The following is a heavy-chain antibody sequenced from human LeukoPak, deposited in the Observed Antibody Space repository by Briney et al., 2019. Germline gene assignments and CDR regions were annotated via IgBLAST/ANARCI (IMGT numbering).Heavy chain of an antibody. CDR1: GSTFSRYW. J-gene: IGHJ4*02. Sequence: PGRSLRLSCAASGSTFSRYWMSWVRQTPEKGLEWVANIKQDGSEKNYVDSVKGRFTISRDNAKNSLYLQMNSLRAEDTAVYYCASAAGWELGYWGQGTLVTVSS. CDR2: IKQDGSEK. CDR3: ASAAGWELGY. V-gene: IGHV3-7*01. D-gene: IGHD3-10*01.